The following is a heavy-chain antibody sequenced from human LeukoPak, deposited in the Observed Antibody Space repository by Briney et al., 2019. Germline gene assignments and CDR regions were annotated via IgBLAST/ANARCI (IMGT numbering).Heavy chain of an antibody. D-gene: IGHD3-22*01. CDR1: GYSFTSYW. CDR3: ARGLVTSYDSSGYYPI. V-gene: IGHV5-51*01. J-gene: IGHJ4*02. Sequence: GESLKISCKGSGYSFTSYWIGWVRQMPGIGLEWMGIIYPGDSDTRYSPSFQGQVTISADKSISTAYLQWSSLKASDTAMYYCARGLVTSYDSSGYYPIWGQGTLVTVSS. CDR2: IYPGDSDT.